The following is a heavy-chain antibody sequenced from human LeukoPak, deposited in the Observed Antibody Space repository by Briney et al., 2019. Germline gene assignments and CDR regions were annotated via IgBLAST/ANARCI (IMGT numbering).Heavy chain of an antibody. V-gene: IGHV3-53*01. J-gene: IGHJ4*02. D-gene: IGHD6-19*01. Sequence: GGSLRRSCAASGFTFSSYAMSWVRQAPGKGLEWVSVIYSGGSTYYADSVKGRFTISRDNSKNTLYLQMNSLRAEDTAVYYCATRSSDWGQGTLVTVSS. CDR3: ATRSSD. CDR2: IYSGGST. CDR1: GFTFSSYA.